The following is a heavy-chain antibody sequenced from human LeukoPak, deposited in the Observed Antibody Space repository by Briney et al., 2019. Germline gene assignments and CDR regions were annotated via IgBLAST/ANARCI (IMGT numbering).Heavy chain of an antibody. CDR3: AREHYDFWSGFYYYYYGMDV. CDR2: INSDGSST. V-gene: IGHV3-74*01. Sequence: GGSLRLSCAASGFTFSSYWMHWVRQAPGRGLVWVSRINSDGSSTSYADSVKGRFTTSRDNAKNTLYLQMNSLRAEDTAVYYCAREHYDFWSGFYYYYYGMDVWGQGTTVTVSS. J-gene: IGHJ6*02. D-gene: IGHD3-3*01. CDR1: GFTFSSYW.